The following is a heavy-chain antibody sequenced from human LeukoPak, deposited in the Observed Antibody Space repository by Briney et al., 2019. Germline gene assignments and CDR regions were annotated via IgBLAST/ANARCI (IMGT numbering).Heavy chain of an antibody. CDR1: NGSISSYY. V-gene: IGHV4-59*08. CDR2: ISYSGST. D-gene: IGHD1-26*01. Sequence: SETLSLTCTVSNGSISSYYWSWIRQPPGKGLEWIGYISYSGSTNYNPSLKSRVTISVDTSKNQFSLKLSSVTAADTAVYYCARLGYSGSYVFDYWGQGTLVTVSS. CDR3: ARLGYSGSYVFDY. J-gene: IGHJ4*02.